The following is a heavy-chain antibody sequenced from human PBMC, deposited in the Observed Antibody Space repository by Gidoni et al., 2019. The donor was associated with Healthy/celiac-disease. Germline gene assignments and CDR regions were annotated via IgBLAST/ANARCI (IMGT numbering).Heavy chain of an antibody. CDR3: ARGRPLSGYSSPSSLGGWFDP. CDR2: ISAYNGNT. V-gene: IGHV1-18*01. CDR1: GSTLTRYG. J-gene: IGHJ5*02. D-gene: IGHD5-18*01. Sequence: VQLVQSGAEVKKPGAAVKVSCKASGSTLTRYGISWVRQAPGQGLEWMGWISAYNGNTNYAQKLQGRVTMTTDTSTSTAYMELRSLRSDDTAVYYCARGRPLSGYSSPSSLGGWFDPWGQGTLVTVSS.